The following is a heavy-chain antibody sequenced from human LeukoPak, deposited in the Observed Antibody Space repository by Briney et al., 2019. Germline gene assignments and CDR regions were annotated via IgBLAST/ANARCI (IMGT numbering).Heavy chain of an antibody. CDR2: ISSSSSYI. CDR3: ARDARAAAGTFPLDY. V-gene: IGHV3-21*01. D-gene: IGHD6-13*01. J-gene: IGHJ4*02. CDR1: GFTFSSYS. Sequence: GGSLRLSCAASGFTFSSYSMNWVRQAPGKGLEWVSPISSSSSYIYYADSVKGRFTISRDNAKNSLYLQMNSLRAEDTAVYYCARDARAAAGTFPLDYWGQGTLVTVSS.